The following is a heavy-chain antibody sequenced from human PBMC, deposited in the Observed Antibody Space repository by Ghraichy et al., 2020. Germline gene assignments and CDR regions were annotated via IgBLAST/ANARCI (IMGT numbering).Heavy chain of an antibody. D-gene: IGHD3-3*01. CDR3: ARAKGVFGVINWFDP. J-gene: IGHJ5*02. Sequence: SETLSLTCTVSGGSISSGSYYWSWIRQPAGKGLEWIGRIYTSGSTNYNPSLKSRVTISVDTSKNQFSLKLSSVTAADTAVYYCARAKGVFGVINWFDPWGQGTLVTVSS. V-gene: IGHV4-61*02. CDR2: IYTSGST. CDR1: GGSISSGSYY.